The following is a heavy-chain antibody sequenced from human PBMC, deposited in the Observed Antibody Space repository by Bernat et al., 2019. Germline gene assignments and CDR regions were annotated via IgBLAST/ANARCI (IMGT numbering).Heavy chain of an antibody. Sequence: QLQLQESGPGLVKPSETLSLTCTVSGGSISSSSYYWGCIRQPPGKGLEWIGSIYYSGSTYYNPSLKSRVTISVDTAKSQFSLKMSSVTAADTAVYYCARPFGPPHSSGWYRWGQGTLVTVSS. CDR2: IYYSGST. CDR3: ARPFGPPHSSGWYR. V-gene: IGHV4-39*01. J-gene: IGHJ4*02. D-gene: IGHD6-19*01. CDR1: GGSISSSSYY.